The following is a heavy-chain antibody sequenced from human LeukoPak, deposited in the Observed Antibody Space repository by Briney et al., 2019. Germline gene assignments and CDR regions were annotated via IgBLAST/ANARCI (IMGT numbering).Heavy chain of an antibody. J-gene: IGHJ5*02. D-gene: IGHD2-15*01. Sequence: GGSLRLSCAASGFTFSSYAMSWVRQAPGKGLEWVSAISGSGGSTYYADSVKGRFTISRDNSKNTLYLQMDSLRAGDTAVYYCAKDQDMSFDPWGQGTLVTVSS. CDR1: GFTFSSYA. CDR3: AKDQDMSFDP. CDR2: ISGSGGST. V-gene: IGHV3-23*01.